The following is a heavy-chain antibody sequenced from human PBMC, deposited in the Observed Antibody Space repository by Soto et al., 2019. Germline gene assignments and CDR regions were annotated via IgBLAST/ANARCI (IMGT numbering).Heavy chain of an antibody. CDR3: ATHEQLMEWSPPRDRFDP. Sequence: PGESLKISCKGSGYRFTNYWSSWGRQMPGKCLEWMGRIDASDSHTNYNPSFQGHGIISADNSISTAYLQWSSLKASATAIYYCATHEQLMEWSPPRDRFDPWGQGTLVTVSS. CDR2: IDASDSHT. J-gene: IGHJ5*02. D-gene: IGHD6-13*01. V-gene: IGHV5-10-1*01. CDR1: GYRFTNYW.